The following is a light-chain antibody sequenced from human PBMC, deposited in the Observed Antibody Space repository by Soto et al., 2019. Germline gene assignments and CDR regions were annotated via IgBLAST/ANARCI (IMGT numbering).Light chain of an antibody. V-gene: IGKV3-11*01. CDR1: QSVSSY. Sequence: EIVLTQSPATLSLSPGERATLSCRASQSVSSYLAWYQQKPGQAPRLLIYDASNRATGIPARFSGSGSGTDFTRTISSLEPEDFAVYYCQQRSNWPPITFGQGIRLEIK. CDR3: QQRSNWPPIT. CDR2: DAS. J-gene: IGKJ5*01.